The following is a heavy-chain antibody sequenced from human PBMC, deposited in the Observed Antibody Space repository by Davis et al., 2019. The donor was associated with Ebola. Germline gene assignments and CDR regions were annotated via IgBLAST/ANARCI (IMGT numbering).Heavy chain of an antibody. V-gene: IGHV3-13*01. J-gene: IGHJ5*01. D-gene: IGHD6-13*01. CDR2: IGAAGDT. CDR3: ARAGFGSTWFDF. Sequence: PGGSLRLSCAASGFTFRSYDMHWVRQATGKGLEWVSAIGAAGDTYYPVSVKGRFTISRENAKNSLYLQMNSLRAEDTAVYYCARAGFGSTWFDFWGQGILVTVSS. CDR1: GFTFRSYD.